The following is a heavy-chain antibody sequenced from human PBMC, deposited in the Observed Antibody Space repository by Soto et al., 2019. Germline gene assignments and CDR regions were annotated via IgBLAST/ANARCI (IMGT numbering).Heavy chain of an antibody. CDR1: GGSISSYY. Sequence: PSETLSLTCTVSGGSISSYYWRWIRQPPGKGLEWIGYIYYSGSTNYKPSLKSRVTISVDTSKNKFSLKLSSVTAADLEVFCCAISHDYGDHRYFFQRWGQGTLVT. V-gene: IGHV4-59*01. D-gene: IGHD4-17*01. J-gene: IGHJ1*01. CDR3: AISHDYGDHRYFFQR. CDR2: IYYSGST.